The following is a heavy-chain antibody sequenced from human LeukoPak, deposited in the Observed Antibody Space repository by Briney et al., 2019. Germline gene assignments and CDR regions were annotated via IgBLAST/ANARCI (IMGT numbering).Heavy chain of an antibody. D-gene: IGHD3-3*01. CDR1: GGSISSYY. Sequence: PSETLSLTCTVSGGSISSYYWSWIRQPPGKGLEWIGYIYYSGSTNYNPSLKSRVTISVDTSKNQFSLKLSSVTAADTAVYYCARAGTIFGVVNNWFDPWGQGTLVTVSS. J-gene: IGHJ5*02. CDR3: ARAGTIFGVVNNWFDP. V-gene: IGHV4-59*01. CDR2: IYYSGST.